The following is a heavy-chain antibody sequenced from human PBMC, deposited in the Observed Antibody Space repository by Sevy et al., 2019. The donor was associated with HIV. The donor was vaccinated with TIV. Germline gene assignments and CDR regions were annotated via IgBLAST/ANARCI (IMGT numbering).Heavy chain of an antibody. CDR1: GFTFDNYW. CDR3: ARRYFDL. J-gene: IGHJ4*02. CDR2: IRQDGNEI. V-gene: IGHV3-7*01. Sequence: GGFLRLSCVASGFTFDNYWMQWVRQAPGKGLGWVANIRQDGNEIYYADSVKGRFTISRDNAKESLYLQMSNLRVEDTAIYYCARRYFDLWGQGILVTVSS.